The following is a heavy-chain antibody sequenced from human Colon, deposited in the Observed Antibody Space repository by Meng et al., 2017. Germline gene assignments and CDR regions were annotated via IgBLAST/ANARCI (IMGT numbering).Heavy chain of an antibody. J-gene: IGHJ4*02. CDR1: GGSFSGYY. V-gene: IGHV4-34*01. Sequence: QGHLNQCGAGLLKPSETLSLPCAVYGGSFSGYYWSWIRQPPGKGLEWIGEINHSGSTNYNPSLKSRVTISVDTSKNQFSLKLSSVTAADTAVYYCARGLFDYWGQGTLVTVSS. CDR3: ARGLFDY. CDR2: INHSGST.